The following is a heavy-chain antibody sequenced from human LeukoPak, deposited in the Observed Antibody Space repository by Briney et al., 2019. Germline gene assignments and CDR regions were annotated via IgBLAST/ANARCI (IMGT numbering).Heavy chain of an antibody. CDR2: ISSSGSTI. D-gene: IGHD6-6*01. J-gene: IGHJ3*02. CDR3: ARGSYSSSSPYDAFDI. CDR1: GFTFSDYY. V-gene: IGHV3-11*01. Sequence: GGSLRLSCAASGFTFSDYYMSWIRQAPGKGLEWVSYISSSGSTIYYADSVKGRFTISRDNAKNSLYLQMNSLRAEDTAVYYCARGSYSSSSPYDAFDIWGQGTMVTVSS.